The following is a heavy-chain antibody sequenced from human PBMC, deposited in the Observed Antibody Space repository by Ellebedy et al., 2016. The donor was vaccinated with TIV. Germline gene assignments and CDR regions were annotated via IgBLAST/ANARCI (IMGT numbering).Heavy chain of an antibody. CDR1: GGTFSSYT. J-gene: IGHJ4*02. CDR2: IIPISDTA. V-gene: IGHV1-69*13. D-gene: IGHD1-7*01. Sequence: SVQVSCXASGGTFSSYTISWVRQAPGQGLEWMGGIIPISDTANYAQKFQGRVTITADESTSTAYMELSSLRSEDTAVYYCAREAGNYAHFDYWGQGTLVIVSS. CDR3: AREAGNYAHFDY.